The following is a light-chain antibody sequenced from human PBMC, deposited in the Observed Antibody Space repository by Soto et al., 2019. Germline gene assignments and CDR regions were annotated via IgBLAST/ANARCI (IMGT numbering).Light chain of an antibody. Sequence: EILLTQSPGTLSLSPGERATLSCRASQSVRSSYLAWYQPKTGKAPRLLIYGASSRDTGIPDRFSGRGSGTDFTLPISRLETEDFAVYYCQQYNNWPRTFGQGTRLEIK. V-gene: IGKV3-20*01. J-gene: IGKJ5*01. CDR1: QSVRSSY. CDR3: QQYNNWPRT. CDR2: GAS.